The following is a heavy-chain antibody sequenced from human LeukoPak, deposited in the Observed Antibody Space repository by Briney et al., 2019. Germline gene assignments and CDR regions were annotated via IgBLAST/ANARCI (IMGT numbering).Heavy chain of an antibody. V-gene: IGHV3-7*01. Sequence: GGSLSRSGPASGLTFSSYWMGWVGQAPGKGLKVVANIKQDGSEKYYVDSVKGRFTISRDNAKNSLYLQMNSLRAEDTAVYYCARDKRRDYFDYWGQGTLVTVSS. D-gene: IGHD5-24*01. CDR3: ARDKRRDYFDY. CDR1: GLTFSSYW. J-gene: IGHJ4*02. CDR2: IKQDGSEK.